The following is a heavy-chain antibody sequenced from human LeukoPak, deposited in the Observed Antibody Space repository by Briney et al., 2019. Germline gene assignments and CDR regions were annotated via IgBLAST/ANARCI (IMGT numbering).Heavy chain of an antibody. Sequence: PSETLSLTCTVSGGSISSYYRSWIRQAAGKGLEWIGRIYTSGSTKYNPSLKSRVTMSVDTSKNQFSLKLSAVTAADTAVYYCARDLRTPTQFDPWGQGTLVTVSS. D-gene: IGHD2-15*01. CDR3: ARDLRTPTQFDP. V-gene: IGHV4-4*07. CDR1: GGSISSYY. CDR2: IYTSGST. J-gene: IGHJ5*02.